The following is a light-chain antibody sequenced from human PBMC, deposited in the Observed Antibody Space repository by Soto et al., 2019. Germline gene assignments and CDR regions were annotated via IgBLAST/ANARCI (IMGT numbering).Light chain of an antibody. J-gene: IGKJ1*01. V-gene: IGKV1-5*03. CDR3: QQYNTLGT. CDR1: QSTSTW. CDR2: KTS. Sequence: DILMTQSPSFLSASVGDIVTITCRASQSTSTWVAWYQQKPGKAPKLLIYKTSSLESGVPSRFRGSGSGTEFTLTISGLQPEDFASYYCQQYNTLGTFGQGTKVDI.